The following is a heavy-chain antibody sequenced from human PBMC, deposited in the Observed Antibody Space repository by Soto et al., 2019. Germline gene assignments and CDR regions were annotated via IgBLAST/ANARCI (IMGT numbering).Heavy chain of an antibody. CDR3: ARWGGLSCSGAVCFKKPFDY. J-gene: IGHJ4*02. Sequence: QVQLVLSGAEVKRPESSMKVSCKPSGGTFNNYAINWVRQAPGQGLEWMGAIIPISGTTKYAQKFQGRVTITADKSTSTVYMDLSSLRSEDTAVYYCARWGGLSCSGAVCFKKPFDYWGQGTLVTVSS. CDR1: GGTFNNYA. CDR2: IIPISGTT. D-gene: IGHD2-8*02. V-gene: IGHV1-69*06.